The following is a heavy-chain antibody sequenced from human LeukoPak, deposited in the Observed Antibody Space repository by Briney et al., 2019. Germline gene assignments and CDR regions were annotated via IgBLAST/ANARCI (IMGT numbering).Heavy chain of an antibody. CDR1: GGSFSGYY. CDR3: ARAMTIFGVVL. V-gene: IGHV4-34*01. CDR2: INHSGST. J-gene: IGHJ4*02. D-gene: IGHD3-3*01. Sequence: PSETLSLTCAVYGGSFSGYYWSWIRQPPGKGLEWIGEINHSGSTNYNPSLKSRVTISVDTSKNQFSLKLSSVTAADTAVYYCARAMTIFGVVLWGQGTLVTVSS.